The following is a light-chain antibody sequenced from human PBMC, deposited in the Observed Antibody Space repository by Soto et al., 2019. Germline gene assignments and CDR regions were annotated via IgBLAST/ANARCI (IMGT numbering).Light chain of an antibody. CDR2: DAS. V-gene: IGKV1-5*01. Sequence: DIQMTQSPSTLSASVVDTVTVTCRASQSIGRWLAWYQQKPGKAPKLLIFDASTLENGVPARFSVSRSGPEFSLTISSLQPDDFATYYCQQYYSYWTFGQGTKVDIK. CDR1: QSIGRW. J-gene: IGKJ1*01. CDR3: QQYYSYWT.